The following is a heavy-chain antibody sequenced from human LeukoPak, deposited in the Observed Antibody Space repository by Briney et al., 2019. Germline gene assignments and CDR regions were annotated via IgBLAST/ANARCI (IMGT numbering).Heavy chain of an antibody. J-gene: IGHJ3*02. V-gene: IGHV3-74*01. D-gene: IGHD3-10*01. CDR2: INSDGSST. CDR3: STGSGHAFDI. CDR1: GFTFSSYW. Sequence: GGSLRLSCAASGFTFSSYWMHWVRQVPGKGLVWVSRINSDGSSTSYADSVKGRFTISRDNAKNTLYVQMKSLRGEDTAVYYCSTGSGHAFDIWGRGTMVTVSS.